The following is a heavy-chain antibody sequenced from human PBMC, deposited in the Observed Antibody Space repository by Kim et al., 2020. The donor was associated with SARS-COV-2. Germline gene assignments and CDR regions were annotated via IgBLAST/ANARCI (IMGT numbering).Heavy chain of an antibody. J-gene: IGHJ2*01. CDR1: GFTFSSYD. CDR3: ARNAAPGSLCYFDL. Sequence: GGSLRLSCTASGFTFSSYDMHWVRQATGKGLEWVSAIGIADDTYYPDSVKGRFTITRDNAKNSFYLQMNSLTAGEAAVYYCARNAAPGSLCYFDLWGRGT. V-gene: IGHV3-13*04. CDR2: IGIADDT. D-gene: IGHD6-25*01.